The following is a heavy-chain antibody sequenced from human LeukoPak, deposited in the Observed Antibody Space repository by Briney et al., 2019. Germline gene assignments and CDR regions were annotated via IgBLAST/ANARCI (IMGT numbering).Heavy chain of an antibody. J-gene: IGHJ4*02. CDR1: GGSISSGRYY. V-gene: IGHV4-30-2*01. D-gene: IGHD3-10*01. CDR3: ARDRGADYFDY. CDR2: NYHSGST. Sequence: PSQTLSLTCTVSGGSISSGRYYWSWIRQPPGMGLEWIGFNYHSGSTHYNPSLKSRVTISVDRSKNQFSLKVTSVTAADTAVYYCARDRGADYFDYWGQGTLVTVSS.